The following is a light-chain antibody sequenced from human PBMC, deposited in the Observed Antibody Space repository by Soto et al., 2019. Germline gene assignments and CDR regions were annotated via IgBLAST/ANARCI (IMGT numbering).Light chain of an antibody. CDR2: AAS. CDR3: LQHNSYPFT. Sequence: DIQMTQSPSSLSASVGDRVTITCRASQGIREDLGWYQQKPGKAPKRLIYAASSLPSGVPSRFSGSGSGTEFTLTISSLQPEDFATYYCLQHNSYPFTVGQGTMLEIK. J-gene: IGKJ2*01. V-gene: IGKV1-17*01. CDR1: QGIRED.